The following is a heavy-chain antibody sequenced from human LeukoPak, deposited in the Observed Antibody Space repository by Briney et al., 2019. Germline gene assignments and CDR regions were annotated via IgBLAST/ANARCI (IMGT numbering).Heavy chain of an antibody. CDR1: GYTFTNYG. CDR3: ARDYYYDSGRDAFDI. CDR2: ISAYNGNT. D-gene: IGHD3-22*01. V-gene: IGHV1-18*01. Sequence: ASVKVSCKTSGYTFTNYGISWVRQAPGQVLEWMGWISAYNGNTNYAQNLQGRVTMTADTSTSTSYMELRSLRSDDTAVYYCARDYYYDSGRDAFDIWGQGTMVTVSS. J-gene: IGHJ3*02.